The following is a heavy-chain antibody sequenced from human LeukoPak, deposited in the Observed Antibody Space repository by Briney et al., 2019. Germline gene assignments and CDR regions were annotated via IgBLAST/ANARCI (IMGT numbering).Heavy chain of an antibody. CDR2: FDPEDGET. J-gene: IGHJ6*02. D-gene: IGHD3-10*01. CDR1: GYTLTELS. V-gene: IGHV1-24*01. CDR3: ATAQAKGSITMVRRVYSYYYYGMDV. Sequence: ASVKVSCKVSGYTLTELSMHWVRQAPGKGLEWMGGFDPEDGETIYAQKFQGRVTMTEDTSTDTAYMELSSLRSEDTAVYYCATAQAKGSITMVRRVYSYYYYGMDVWGQGTTVTVSS.